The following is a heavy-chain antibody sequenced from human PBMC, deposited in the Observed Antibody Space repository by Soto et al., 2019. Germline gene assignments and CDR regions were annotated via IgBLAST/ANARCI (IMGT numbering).Heavy chain of an antibody. CDR3: ARVFSDSSSFFDP. CDR1: GGSISSGGYY. V-gene: IGHV4-31*03. CDR2: IYYSGRT. D-gene: IGHD6-13*01. J-gene: IGHJ5*02. Sequence: QVQLQQSGPGLVKPSQTLSLTCTVSGGSISSGGYYWSWIRQHPGKGLEWIGNIYYSGRTYYNPSLKSRVTISVHTSKNQFSLKVSSVTGADTAVYYCARVFSDSSSFFDPWGQGTLVTVSS.